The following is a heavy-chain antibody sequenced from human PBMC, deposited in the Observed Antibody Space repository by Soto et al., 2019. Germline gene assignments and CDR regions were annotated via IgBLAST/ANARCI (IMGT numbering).Heavy chain of an antibody. CDR1: GGSISSGGYY. D-gene: IGHD6-13*01. Sequence: PSETLSLTCTVSGGSISSGGYYWSWIRQHPGKCLAWIGYIYYRGSTYYNPSLKSRVTISVDTSKNQFSLKLSSVTAADTAVYYCAREVFGYSSSWSDGMDVWCQGIMVTVSS. CDR2: IYYRGST. J-gene: IGHJ6*02. V-gene: IGHV4-31*03. CDR3: AREVFGYSSSWSDGMDV.